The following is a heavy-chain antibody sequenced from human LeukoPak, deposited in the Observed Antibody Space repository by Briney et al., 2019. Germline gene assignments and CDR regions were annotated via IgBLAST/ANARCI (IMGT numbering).Heavy chain of an antibody. CDR1: GFTISSDS. J-gene: IGHJ4*02. CDR2: IGYGGDT. CDR3: ARVGGSGSFDS. V-gene: IGHV3-64*01. D-gene: IGHD6-19*01. Sequence: PGGSLRLSCAASGFTISSDSMHWIRQAPGKGLEYVSAIGYGGDTYYANSVKGRFTISRDNSKNTLYLQMGSLRPEDMAVYYCARVGGSGSFDSWGRGTLVTVSS.